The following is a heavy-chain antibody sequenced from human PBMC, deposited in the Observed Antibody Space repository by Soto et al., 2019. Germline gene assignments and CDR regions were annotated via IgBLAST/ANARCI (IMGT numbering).Heavy chain of an antibody. D-gene: IGHD6-13*01. Sequence: ETLSLTCAFYGGSFSGYYWSWIRQPPGKGLEWIGEINHSGSTNYNPSLKSRVTISVDTAKNQFSLKLSSVTAADTAVYYCARGAPSYSSSWYYWFDPWGQGTLVTVSS. J-gene: IGHJ5*02. CDR3: ARGAPSYSSSWYYWFDP. CDR1: GGSFSGYY. V-gene: IGHV4-34*01. CDR2: INHSGST.